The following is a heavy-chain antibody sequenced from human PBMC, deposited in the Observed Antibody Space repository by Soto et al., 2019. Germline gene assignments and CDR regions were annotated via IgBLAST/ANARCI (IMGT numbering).Heavy chain of an antibody. D-gene: IGHD3-10*01. V-gene: IGHV4-31*03. CDR2: IYYSGST. J-gene: IGHJ4*02. Sequence: SETLSLTCTVSGGSISSGGYYWSWIRQHPGKGLEWIGYIYYSGSTYYNPSLKSRVTISVDTSKNQFSLKLSSVTAADTAVYYCARGRISKIYYYGSGSLFDYWGQGTLVTVSS. CDR3: ARGRISKIYYYGSGSLFDY. CDR1: GGSISSGGYY.